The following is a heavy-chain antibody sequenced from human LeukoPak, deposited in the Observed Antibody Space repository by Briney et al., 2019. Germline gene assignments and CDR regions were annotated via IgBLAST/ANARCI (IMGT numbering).Heavy chain of an antibody. Sequence: SETLSLTCTVSGGSISSYYWSWIWQPPGKGLEWIGYIYYSGSTNYNPSLKSRVTISVDTSKNQFSLKLSSVTAADTAVYYCARDDLPAAGAFDIWGQGTMVTVSS. CDR1: GGSISSYY. CDR3: ARDDLPAAGAFDI. CDR2: IYYSGST. D-gene: IGHD2-15*01. V-gene: IGHV4-59*01. J-gene: IGHJ3*02.